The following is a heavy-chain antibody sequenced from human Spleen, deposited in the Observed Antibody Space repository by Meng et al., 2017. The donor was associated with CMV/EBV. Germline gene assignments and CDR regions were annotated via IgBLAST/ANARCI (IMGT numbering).Heavy chain of an antibody. J-gene: IGHJ4*02. D-gene: IGHD1-1*01. CDR2: ISTYNGHT. CDR1: GYTFSSSG. CDR3: ARGFTGG. Sequence: ASVKVSCKASGYTFSSSGISWVRQAPGQGLEWMGWISTYNGHTNYAQRVQGRVTMTTDTSTSTAYMELRSLRSDDTAAYYCARGFTGGWGQGTLVTVSS. V-gene: IGHV1-18*01.